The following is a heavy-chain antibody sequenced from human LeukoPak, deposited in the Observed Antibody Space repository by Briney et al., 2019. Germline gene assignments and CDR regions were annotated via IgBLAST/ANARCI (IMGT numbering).Heavy chain of an antibody. CDR1: GFPFSSYA. Sequence: GGSLRLSCAASGFPFSSYAMSWVRQAPGKGLEWVSIIYDSGDSTYYADSVKGRFAVSRDNSKNTLYLQMTSLRADDTAVYHCAHMVDIVSTIREVAFDIWGQGTMVTVSS. CDR2: IYDSGDST. V-gene: IGHV3-23*01. J-gene: IGHJ3*02. D-gene: IGHD5/OR15-5a*01. CDR3: AHMVDIVSTIREVAFDI.